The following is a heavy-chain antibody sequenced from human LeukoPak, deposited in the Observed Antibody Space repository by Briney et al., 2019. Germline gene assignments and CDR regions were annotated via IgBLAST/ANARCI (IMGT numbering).Heavy chain of an antibody. J-gene: IGHJ4*02. CDR1: GFTFSSYW. CDR3: ARDSAKTTVTTLDY. V-gene: IGHV3-7*01. CDR2: IKQDGSEK. Sequence: GGSLRLSCAASGFTFSSYWMSWVRQAPGKGLELVANIKQDGSEKYYVDSVKGRFTISRDNAKNSLYLQMNSLRAEDTAVYYCARDSAKTTVTTLDYWGQGTLVTVSS. D-gene: IGHD4-17*01.